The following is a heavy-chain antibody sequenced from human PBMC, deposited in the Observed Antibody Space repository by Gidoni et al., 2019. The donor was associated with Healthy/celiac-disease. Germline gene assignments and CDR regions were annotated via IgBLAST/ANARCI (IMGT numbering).Heavy chain of an antibody. J-gene: IGHJ4*02. CDR1: GYTFTSYD. CDR2: MNPNSGNT. Sequence: QVQLVQYGAEVKKPGDSVKVSCKDSGYTFTSYDIKWVRQATGQGLEWMGWMNPNSGNTGYAQKFQGRVTMTRNTSISTAYMELSSLRSEDTAVYYCARGVRGRPNLSHYWGQGTLVTVSS. V-gene: IGHV1-8*01. D-gene: IGHD2-15*01. CDR3: ARGVRGRPNLSHY.